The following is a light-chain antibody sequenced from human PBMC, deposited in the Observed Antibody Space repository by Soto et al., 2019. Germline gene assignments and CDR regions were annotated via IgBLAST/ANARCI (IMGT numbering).Light chain of an antibody. V-gene: IGKV1-27*01. J-gene: IGKJ4*01. Sequence: DIQVTQSPSSLSASLGDRVTITCRATQAIGVYLAWFQQQPGKVPKLLIYAASALQSGVPSRFSGSGSGTDFTLTISSLQPEDIATYYSQKYNSAPLTFGGGTKVEI. CDR1: QAIGVY. CDR3: QKYNSAPLT. CDR2: AAS.